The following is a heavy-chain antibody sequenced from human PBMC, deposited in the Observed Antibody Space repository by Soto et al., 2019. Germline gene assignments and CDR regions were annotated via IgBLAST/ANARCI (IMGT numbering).Heavy chain of an antibody. J-gene: IGHJ5*02. CDR3: ARIRYFDWLLWLDP. D-gene: IGHD3-9*01. CDR2: IYYSGST. V-gene: IGHV4-59*01. CDR1: GGSISSYY. Sequence: PSETLSLTCTVSGGSISSYYWSWIRQPPGKGLEWIGYIYYSGSTNYNPSLKSRVTISVDTSKNQFSLKLSSVTAADTAVYYCARIRYFDWLLWLDPWGQGTLVTVSS.